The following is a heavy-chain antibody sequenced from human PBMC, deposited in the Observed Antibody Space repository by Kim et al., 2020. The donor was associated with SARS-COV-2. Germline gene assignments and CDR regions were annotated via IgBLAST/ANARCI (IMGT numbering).Heavy chain of an antibody. CDR3: TRGLSGGFDP. D-gene: IGHD1-26*01. Sequence: ASVKVSCKASGYTFTRHSIHWVRQAPGQGLEWMGWTNIVYDKTKCSQRFQGRLTITRDTSASTAYMELSSLTSEDTGIYYCTRGLSGGFDPWGQGTLVTVSS. V-gene: IGHV1-3*04. CDR2: TNIVYDKT. CDR1: GYTFTRHS. J-gene: IGHJ5*02.